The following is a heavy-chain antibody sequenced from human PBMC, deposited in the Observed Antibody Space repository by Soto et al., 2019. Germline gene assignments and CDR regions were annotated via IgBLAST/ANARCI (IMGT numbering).Heavy chain of an antibody. V-gene: IGHV3-30-3*01. Sequence: GSLRLSCAASGFTFSIYAMHWVRQAPGKGLEWVAVISYDGSNKYYADSVKGRFTISRDNSKNTLYLQMNSLRAEDTAVYYCARAPPMTTKRAPDVWGQGATVTVSS. CDR2: ISYDGSNK. CDR1: GFTFSIYA. CDR3: ARAPPMTTKRAPDV. D-gene: IGHD4-4*01. J-gene: IGHJ6*02.